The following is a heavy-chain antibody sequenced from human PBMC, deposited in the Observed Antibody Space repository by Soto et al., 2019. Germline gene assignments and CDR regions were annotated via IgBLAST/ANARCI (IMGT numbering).Heavy chain of an antibody. CDR2: ITGSGGST. CDR1: GFTFSTYA. CDR3: AKDRYGDYGGIDY. Sequence: GGSLRLSCAASGFTFSTYAMIWVRQAPGKGLEWVSVITGSGGSTYYADSVKGRFTISRDTSKNTLFLQMNSLRAEDTAVYYCAKDRYGDYGGIDYWGQGT. J-gene: IGHJ4*02. V-gene: IGHV3-23*01. D-gene: IGHD4-17*01.